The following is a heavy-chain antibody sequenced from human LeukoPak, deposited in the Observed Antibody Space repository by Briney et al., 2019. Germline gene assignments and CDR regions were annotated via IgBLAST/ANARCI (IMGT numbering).Heavy chain of an antibody. CDR3: AKDSLKEGGHWFDP. CDR2: IGGSGVNT. J-gene: IGHJ5*02. D-gene: IGHD3-16*01. Sequence: GGSLRLSCAASEFTFNSYAMSWVRQAPGKGLEWVSAIGGSGVNTYYADSVKGRFTISRDNSKNTLYLQMNSLRAEDTAVYYCAKDSLKEGGHWFDPWGQGTLVTVSS. CDR1: EFTFNSYA. V-gene: IGHV3-23*01.